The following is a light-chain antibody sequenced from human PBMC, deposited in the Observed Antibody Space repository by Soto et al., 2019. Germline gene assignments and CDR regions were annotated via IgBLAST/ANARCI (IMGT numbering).Light chain of an antibody. J-gene: IGLJ2*01. CDR2: DVS. Sequence: QSALTQPASVSGSPGQSITISCTGTSSDVGGYNHVSWYQQDPGKAPKLMIYDVSNRPSGVSNRFSGSKSGNTASLTISGLQAEDEAVYYCSSYTSSSTLVFGGGTKLTVL. CDR3: SSYTSSSTLV. V-gene: IGLV2-14*01. CDR1: SSDVGGYNH.